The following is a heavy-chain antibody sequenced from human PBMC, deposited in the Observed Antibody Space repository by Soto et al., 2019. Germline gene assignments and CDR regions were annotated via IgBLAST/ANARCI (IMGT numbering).Heavy chain of an antibody. CDR2: IYSGGNT. J-gene: IGHJ6*02. CDR1: GFSVSSNY. CDR3: AGDSTWIPYYHYGMDV. D-gene: IGHD5-18*01. Sequence: EVQLVESGGGLIQPGGSLRLSCAASGFSVSSNYMSWVRQAPGKGLAWVSVIYSGGNTHYADSVKGRFTISRDKSKNTLYLQMNSLRAEDTAVYYCAGDSTWIPYYHYGMDVWGQGTTVTVSS. V-gene: IGHV3-53*01.